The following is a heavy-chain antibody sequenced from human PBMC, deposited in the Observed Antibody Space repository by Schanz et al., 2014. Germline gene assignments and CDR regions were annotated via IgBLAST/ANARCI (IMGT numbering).Heavy chain of an antibody. V-gene: IGHV1-69*01. CDR2: IILVFDTA. D-gene: IGHD3-9*01. J-gene: IGHJ6*04. CDR3: AKAINSLVQRSDDFDI. Sequence: KKPGSSVTVSCKASGGTFSGYAISLVRQAPGQGLEWMGWIILVFDTANYAQKFQGRGTMNAEESTSTVCSVLSRLRSEDKDVYFYAKAINSLVQRSDDFDIWGKGTTVTDFS. CDR1: GGTFSGYA.